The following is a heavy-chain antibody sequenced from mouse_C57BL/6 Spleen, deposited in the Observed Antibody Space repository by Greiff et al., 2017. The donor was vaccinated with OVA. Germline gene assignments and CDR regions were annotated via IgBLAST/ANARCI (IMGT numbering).Heavy chain of an antibody. Sequence: DVKLVESEGGLVQPGSSMKLSCTASGFTFSDYYMAWVRQVPEKGLEWVANINYDGSSTYYLDSLKSRFIISRDNAKNILYLQMSSLKSEDTATYYCAREGAQSYAMDYWGQGTSVTVSS. CDR3: AREGAQSYAMDY. V-gene: IGHV5-16*01. J-gene: IGHJ4*01. CDR1: GFTFSDYY. D-gene: IGHD3-2*02. CDR2: INYDGSST.